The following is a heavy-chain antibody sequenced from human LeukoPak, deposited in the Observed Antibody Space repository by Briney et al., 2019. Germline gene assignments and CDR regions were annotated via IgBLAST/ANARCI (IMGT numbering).Heavy chain of an antibody. CDR2: ISDDGSNK. D-gene: IGHD2-2*03. J-gene: IGHJ3*02. V-gene: IGHV3-30*09. CDR1: GFTFSSYA. Sequence: PGGSLRLSCAASGFTFSSYAMHWVRQAPGKGLEWVAVISDDGSNKYYADSVKGRFAISRDNSKNTLYLQMNSLRPEDTAIYYCARVDDLGAFDIWGQGTMVTVSS. CDR3: ARVDDLGAFDI.